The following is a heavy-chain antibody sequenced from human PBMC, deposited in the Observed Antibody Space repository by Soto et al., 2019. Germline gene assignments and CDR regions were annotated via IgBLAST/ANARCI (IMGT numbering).Heavy chain of an antibody. CDR2: SSSTTNYI. J-gene: IGHJ4*02. V-gene: IGHV3-21*06. CDR1: GFTFTRYS. CDR3: ARESEDLTSNFDY. Sequence: GGSLRLSCAASGFTFTRYSMNWVRQAPGKGLEWVSSSSSTTNYIYYGESMKGRFTISRDNAKNSLYLEMNSLRAEDTAVYYCARESEDLTSNFDYWGQGTLVTVSS.